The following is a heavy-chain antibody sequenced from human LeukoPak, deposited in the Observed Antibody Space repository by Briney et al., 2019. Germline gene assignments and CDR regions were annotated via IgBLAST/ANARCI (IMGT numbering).Heavy chain of an antibody. CDR2: IYDSGTT. J-gene: IGHJ4*01. Sequence: SETLSLTCTVSGDSINRYLWTWIRQPAGRGLEWIGRIYDSGTTNYKPSLKSRVSMSVETPKNQFSLRLSSVTAADAAVYYCAGQSDSGGYFEYWGQGIRVTVSS. D-gene: IGHD2-15*01. V-gene: IGHV4-4*07. CDR3: AGQSDSGGYFEY. CDR1: GDSINRYL.